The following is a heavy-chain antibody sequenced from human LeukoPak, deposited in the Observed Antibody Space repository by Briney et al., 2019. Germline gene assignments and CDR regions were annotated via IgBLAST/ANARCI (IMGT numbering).Heavy chain of an antibody. Sequence: GGSLRLSCAASGFTFDDYAMHWVRQAPGKGLEWVSGISWNSGSIGYADSVKGRFTISRDNAKNSLYLQMNSLRAEDMALYYCAKGGGSYGYAAALEYWGQGTLVTVSS. CDR3: AKGGGSYGYAAALEY. CDR1: GFTFDDYA. D-gene: IGHD5-18*01. CDR2: ISWNSGSI. J-gene: IGHJ4*02. V-gene: IGHV3-9*03.